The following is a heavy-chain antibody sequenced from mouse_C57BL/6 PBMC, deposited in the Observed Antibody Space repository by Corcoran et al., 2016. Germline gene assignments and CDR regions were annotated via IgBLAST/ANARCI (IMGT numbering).Heavy chain of an antibody. J-gene: IGHJ2*01. D-gene: IGHD1-1*01. Sequence: QIQLVQSGPELKKPGETVKISCKASGYTFTTYGLSWVKQAPGKGLKWMGWINTYSGVPTYADDFKGRFAFSLETSASTAYLKINNLKNEDTATYFCARCGVTTVDFDYWGQGTTLTVSS. CDR3: ARCGVTTVDFDY. V-gene: IGHV9-3*01. CDR2: INTYSGVP. CDR1: GYTFTTYG.